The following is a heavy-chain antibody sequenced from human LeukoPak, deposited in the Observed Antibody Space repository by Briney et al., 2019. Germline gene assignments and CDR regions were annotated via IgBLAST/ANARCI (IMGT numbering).Heavy chain of an antibody. V-gene: IGHV4-34*01. Sequence: SETLSLTCAVYGGSFSGYYWSWIRQPPGKGLEWIGEINHSGSTNYNPSLKSRATISVDTSKNQFSLKLSSVTAADTAVYYCARVRYGIVVWGQGTLVTVSS. D-gene: IGHD3-22*01. J-gene: IGHJ4*02. CDR3: ARVRYGIVV. CDR2: INHSGST. CDR1: GGSFSGYY.